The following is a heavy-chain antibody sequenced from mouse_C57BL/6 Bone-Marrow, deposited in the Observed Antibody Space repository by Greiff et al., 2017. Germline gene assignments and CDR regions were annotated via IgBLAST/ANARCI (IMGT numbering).Heavy chain of an antibody. Sequence: VQLQQPGAELVKPGASVKLSCKASGYTFTSYWMQWVKQRPGQGLEWIGEIDPSDSYTYYTQKFKGKATLTVDTSSSPAYMQLSSLTSEDSAVYYWARRNTAIDVWGTGTTVTVSS. CDR3: ARRNTAIDV. CDR1: GYTFTSYW. J-gene: IGHJ1*03. D-gene: IGHD1-2*01. V-gene: IGHV1-50*01. CDR2: IDPSDSYT.